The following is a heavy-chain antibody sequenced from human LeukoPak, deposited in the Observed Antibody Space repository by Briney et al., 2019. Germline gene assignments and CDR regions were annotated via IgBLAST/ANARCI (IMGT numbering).Heavy chain of an antibody. J-gene: IGHJ4*02. CDR3: AKGETYYYGSGSYYPLDYYFDY. CDR1: GFTFSSYP. V-gene: IGHV3-23*01. Sequence: GGSLRLSCAGSGFTFSSYPMSWVRQAPGKGLQWVSAISNGGGTAYYADSVKGRFTISRDNSKNTLYLQMNSLRAEDAAVYYCAKGETYYYGSGSYYPLDYYFDYWGQGTLVTVSS. D-gene: IGHD3-10*01. CDR2: ISNGGGTA.